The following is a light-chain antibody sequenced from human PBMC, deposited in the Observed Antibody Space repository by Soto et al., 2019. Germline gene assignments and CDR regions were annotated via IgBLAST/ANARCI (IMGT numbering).Light chain of an antibody. J-gene: IGKJ2*01. CDR1: QSISSY. CDR2: AAS. V-gene: IGKV1-39*01. Sequence: GDRVTITCRASQSISSYVNWYQQKSGQAPKLLIYAASSLRSGVPSRFSGTGSGTDFTLTITSLQPEDFASYHCQQSYSTPPTFGQGTKLEIK. CDR3: QQSYSTPPT.